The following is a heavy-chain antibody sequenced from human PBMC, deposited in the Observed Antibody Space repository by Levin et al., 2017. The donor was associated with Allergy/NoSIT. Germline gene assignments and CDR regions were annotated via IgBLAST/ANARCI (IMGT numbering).Heavy chain of an antibody. J-gene: IGHJ4*02. CDR3: ARGRLYYDSSAYWND. D-gene: IGHD3-22*01. V-gene: IGHV1-2*02. CDR2: INPNTGGT. Sequence: ASVKVSCKASGYTFTDYYIHWVRQAPGQGLEWMGWINPNTGGTNYAQKFQGRVTMTRDTSISTAYMELNRLRSGDTAVSYCARGRLYYDSSAYWNDWGQGTLVIVSS. CDR1: GYTFTDYY.